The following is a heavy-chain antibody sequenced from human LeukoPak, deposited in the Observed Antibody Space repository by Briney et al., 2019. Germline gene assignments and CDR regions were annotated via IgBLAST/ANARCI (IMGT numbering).Heavy chain of an antibody. Sequence: PGGSLRLSCAASGFSFSSYWMHWVRQAPGKGLVWVSRINGDGSSTRYADSVKGRFTISRDNSKNTLYLQMNSLRAYDTAVYYCARPLSNGYFHDSGGYYPYAMDVWGQGTTVTVSS. D-gene: IGHD3-22*01. CDR3: ARPLSNGYFHDSGGYYPYAMDV. V-gene: IGHV3-74*01. J-gene: IGHJ6*02. CDR1: GFSFSSYW. CDR2: INGDGSST.